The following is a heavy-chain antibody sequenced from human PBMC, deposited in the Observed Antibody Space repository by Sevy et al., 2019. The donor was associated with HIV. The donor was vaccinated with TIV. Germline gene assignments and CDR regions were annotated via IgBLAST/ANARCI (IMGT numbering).Heavy chain of an antibody. CDR1: GYTFTGQY. CDR3: ARDPRLRGYSYGSFDY. D-gene: IGHD5-18*01. Sequence: ASVKVSCKASGYTFTGQYIHWVRQAPGQGLEWMGWINPKSGGSNYAQEFQGRVTMTRDTSISTAYMELSGLTSDDTAVYYCARDPRLRGYSYGSFDYWGQGTLVTVSS. CDR2: INPKSGGS. J-gene: IGHJ4*02. V-gene: IGHV1-2*02.